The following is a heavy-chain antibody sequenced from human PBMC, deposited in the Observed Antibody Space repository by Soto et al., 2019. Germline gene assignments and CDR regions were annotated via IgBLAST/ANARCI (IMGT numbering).Heavy chain of an antibody. CDR2: LSYYGSTK. J-gene: IGHJ5*02. V-gene: IGHV3-30-3*01. CDR3: PRDGTDFYDSSGYIAS. CDR1: GFTLSSYA. Sequence: PGGSLRLPCAASGFTLSSYAMHGVGQAQGKGMEWVAVLSYYGSTKSSAPSVKGRFPISRDNSKNTLYLQMNSLRAEDTPVYYCPRDGTDFYDSSGYIASWGQGPLFTVSS. D-gene: IGHD3-22*01.